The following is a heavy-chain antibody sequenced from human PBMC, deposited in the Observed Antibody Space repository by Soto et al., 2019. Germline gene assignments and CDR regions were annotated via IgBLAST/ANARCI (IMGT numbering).Heavy chain of an antibody. D-gene: IGHD6-13*01. V-gene: IGHV3-33*01. CDR3: ARVYSGSWYAVGC. CDR1: GFTFSSYG. CDR2: IWYDGSNK. Sequence: QVQLVESGGGVVQPGRSLRLSCAASGFTFSSYGMHWVRQAPGKGLEWVAVIWYDGSNKYYADSVKGRFTISRDNSKNRLYLQMSGLGAQETAVYYGARVYSGSWYAVGCWGQGTLVTVSS. J-gene: IGHJ4*02.